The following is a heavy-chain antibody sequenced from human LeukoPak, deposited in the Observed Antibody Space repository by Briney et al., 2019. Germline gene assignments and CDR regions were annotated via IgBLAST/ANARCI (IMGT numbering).Heavy chain of an antibody. Sequence: PSETLSLICTVSGGSISTYYWNWIRKTPGKGLECIGFMQYTGNSKYNPSLKSRVTMLVDTSNNQFSLKLTSVTAADTAVCYCARDAEHSYGRYFAYWGQGILVTASS. D-gene: IGHD5-18*01. J-gene: IGHJ4*02. CDR1: GGSISTYY. V-gene: IGHV4-59*01. CDR3: ARDAEHSYGRYFAY. CDR2: MQYTGNS.